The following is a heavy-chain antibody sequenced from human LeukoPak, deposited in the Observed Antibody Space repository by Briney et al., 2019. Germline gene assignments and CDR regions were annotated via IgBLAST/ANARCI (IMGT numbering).Heavy chain of an antibody. J-gene: IGHJ4*02. D-gene: IGHD1-26*01. CDR2: IYSGGYT. CDR1: GFTVTTNY. Sequence: PGGSLRLSCAASGFTVTTNYMTWVRQAPGKGLEGVSIIYSGGYTDYADSVKGRFTISRDNSKNTLDLQMNSLRAEDTAVYYCARRLEYSGSKGVFDYWGQGTLVTVSS. V-gene: IGHV3-66*01. CDR3: ARRLEYSGSKGVFDY.